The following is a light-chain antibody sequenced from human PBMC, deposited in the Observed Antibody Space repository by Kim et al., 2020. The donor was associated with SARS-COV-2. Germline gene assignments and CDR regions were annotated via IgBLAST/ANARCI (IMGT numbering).Light chain of an antibody. J-gene: IGLJ3*02. CDR1: SSNIGTGYD. CDR2: VDS. CDR3: QSYDSSLSVWV. V-gene: IGLV1-40*01. Sequence: QSVLTQPPSVSGAPGQRVTISCTGSSSNIGTGYDVHWYQQLPGTAPKLLIYVDSNRPSGVPERFSGSKSGTSASLAITGLQAEDEADYYCQSYDSSLSVWVFGGGTQLTVL.